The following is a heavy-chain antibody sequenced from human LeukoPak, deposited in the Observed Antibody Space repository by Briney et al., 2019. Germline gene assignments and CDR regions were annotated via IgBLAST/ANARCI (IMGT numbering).Heavy chain of an antibody. CDR2: INSDGSST. D-gene: IGHD3-10*01. CDR3: ARSFRVVRGMDV. Sequence: GGSLRLSCAASGFTFSSYWMHWVRQAPGKGLVWVSRINSDGSSTSYADSVKGRFTISRDNAKSTLYLQMNSLRAEDTAVYYCARSFRVVRGMDVWGKGTTVTVSS. J-gene: IGHJ6*03. V-gene: IGHV3-74*01. CDR1: GFTFSSYW.